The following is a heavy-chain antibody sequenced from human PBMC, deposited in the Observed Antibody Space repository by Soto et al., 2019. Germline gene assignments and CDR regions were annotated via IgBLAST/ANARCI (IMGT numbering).Heavy chain of an antibody. J-gene: IGHJ6*02. Sequence: PGGSLRLSCAASGFTFSSYWMHWVRQAPGKGLVWVSRINSDGSSTSYADSVKGRFTISRDNAKNTLYLQMSSLRAEDTAVYYCARDFWAPDIFGVVYYYYGMDVWGQGTTVTVS. CDR1: GFTFSSYW. V-gene: IGHV3-74*01. CDR3: ARDFWAPDIFGVVYYYYGMDV. D-gene: IGHD3-3*02. CDR2: INSDGSST.